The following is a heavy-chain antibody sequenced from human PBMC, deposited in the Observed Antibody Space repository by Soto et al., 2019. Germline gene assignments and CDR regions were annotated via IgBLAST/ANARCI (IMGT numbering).Heavy chain of an antibody. Sequence: QVQLQESGPGLVKPSETLSLTCTVSGGSISSYYWSWIRQPPGKGLEWIGYIYYSGSTNYNPSLKSRFTISVDTSKHQFSLKLSSVTAADTAVYYCARRGSGWYLGWFDPWGQGTLVTVSS. V-gene: IGHV4-59*08. J-gene: IGHJ5*02. D-gene: IGHD6-19*01. CDR2: IYYSGST. CDR1: GGSISSYY. CDR3: ARRGSGWYLGWFDP.